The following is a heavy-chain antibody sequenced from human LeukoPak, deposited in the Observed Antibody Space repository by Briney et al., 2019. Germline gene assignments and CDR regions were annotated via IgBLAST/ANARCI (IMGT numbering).Heavy chain of an antibody. J-gene: IGHJ6*02. D-gene: IGHD2-2*01. V-gene: IGHV1-18*01. CDR1: GGTFSSYA. CDR3: ARYCSSTSCGYYYYGMDV. Sequence: ASVKVSCKASGGTFSSYAISWVRQAPGQGLEWMGWISAYNGNTNYAQKLQGRVTMTTDTSTSTAYMELRSLRSDDTAVYYCARYCSSTSCGYYYYGMDVWGQGTTVTVSS. CDR2: ISAYNGNT.